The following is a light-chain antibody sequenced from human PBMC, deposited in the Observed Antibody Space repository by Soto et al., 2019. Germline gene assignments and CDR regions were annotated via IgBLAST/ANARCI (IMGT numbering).Light chain of an antibody. V-gene: IGKV1-5*03. CDR3: QQYNSYRMT. J-gene: IGKJ1*01. Sequence: DIQMTQSPSTLSASVGDRVTITCRASQSISSWLAWYQQNSGKAPKLLIYKASSLESGVPPRFIRSRSGTEFTLTTSSLQPDGFATYYCQQYNSYRMTFGQGTKVEIK. CDR1: QSISSW. CDR2: KAS.